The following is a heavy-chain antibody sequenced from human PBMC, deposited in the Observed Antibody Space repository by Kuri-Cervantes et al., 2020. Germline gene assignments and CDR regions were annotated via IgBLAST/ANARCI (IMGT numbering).Heavy chain of an antibody. CDR3: ARSSIRGHFDY. CDR1: GGSFSGYY. Sequence: SETLSLTCAVYGGSFSGYYWSWIRQPPGKGLEWIGEINRGGSTNYNPSLKSRVTISVDTSKNQFSLKLSSVTAADTAVYYCARSSIRGHFDYWGQGTLVTVSS. CDR2: INRGGST. J-gene: IGHJ4*02. V-gene: IGHV4-34*01. D-gene: IGHD6-13*01.